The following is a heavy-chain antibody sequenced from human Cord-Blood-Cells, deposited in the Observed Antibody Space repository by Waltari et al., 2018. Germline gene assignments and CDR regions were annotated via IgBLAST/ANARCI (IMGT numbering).Heavy chain of an antibody. CDR1: GGTFSSSA. CDR2: IIPIFGTA. CDR3: ARGGGAGSYYFDY. V-gene: IGHV1-69*01. J-gene: IGHJ4*02. D-gene: IGHD3-10*01. Sequence: QVQLVQSGAEVKKPGPSVNVSCKSSGGTFSSSAISWVRQAPGQGHEWMGGIIPIFGTANYAQKFQGRVTITADESTSTAYMELSSLRSEDTAVYYCARGGGAGSYYFDYWGQGTLVTVSS.